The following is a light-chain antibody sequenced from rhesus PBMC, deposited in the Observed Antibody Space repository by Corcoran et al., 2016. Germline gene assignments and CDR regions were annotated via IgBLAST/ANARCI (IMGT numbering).Light chain of an antibody. CDR3: QQHDNSPYS. CDR2: RAS. V-gene: IGKV1-69*01. Sequence: DIQMTQSPSSLSASVGDRVTITCRASQGIANWLAWYQQKPGKAPKLLINRASNLETGVPSRFSGGGSGTDFTLTISSLQPEDFATYYCQQHDNSPYSFGPGTKLEIK. CDR1: QGIANW. J-gene: IGKJ2*01.